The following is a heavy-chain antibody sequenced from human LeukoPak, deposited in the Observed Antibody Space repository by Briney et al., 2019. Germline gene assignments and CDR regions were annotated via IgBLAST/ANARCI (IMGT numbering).Heavy chain of an antibody. CDR2: IKQDGSEK. CDR3: ARIKGGYNWFDP. Sequence: GGSLRLSCVGSGVIFRSNYMTWVRQAPGKGLEWVANIKQDGSEKYYVDSVKGRFTISRDNAKNSLYLQMNSLRAEDTAVYYCARIKGGYNWFDPWGQGTLVTVSS. V-gene: IGHV3-7*01. CDR1: GVIFRSNY. D-gene: IGHD3-16*01. J-gene: IGHJ5*02.